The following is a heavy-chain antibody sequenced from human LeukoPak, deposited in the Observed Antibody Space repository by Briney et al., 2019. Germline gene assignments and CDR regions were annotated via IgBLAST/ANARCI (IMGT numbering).Heavy chain of an antibody. CDR1: GFTFSSYW. D-gene: IGHD3-22*01. CDR3: ARGYYYDSSGYFPFDY. J-gene: IGHJ4*02. CDR2: INNDGSSA. Sequence: GGSLRLSCAASGFTFSSYWMNWVRQAPGKGLVWVSRINNDGSSAHYADSVKGRFTISRDNAKNTLYLQMNSLRAEDTAVYYCARGYYYDSSGYFPFDYWGQGTLVTVSS. V-gene: IGHV3-74*01.